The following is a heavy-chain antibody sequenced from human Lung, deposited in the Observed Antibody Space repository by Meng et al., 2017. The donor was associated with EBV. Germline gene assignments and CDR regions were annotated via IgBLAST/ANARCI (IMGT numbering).Heavy chain of an antibody. J-gene: IGHJ4*02. CDR3: ARTTDYHGDGYSFYFDY. CDR1: GYTFSSYG. D-gene: IGHD5-18*01. Sequence: QVLLVQPGSEEKTPGATVKVSGKASGYTFSSYGISWVRQAPGQGLEWMGWISAYDTNPNYSQKFQGRVTMTTDTSTNTVYMEVRSLTSDDAAVYFCARTTDYHGDGYSFYFDYWGQGTLVTVSS. CDR2: ISAYDTNP. V-gene: IGHV1-18*01.